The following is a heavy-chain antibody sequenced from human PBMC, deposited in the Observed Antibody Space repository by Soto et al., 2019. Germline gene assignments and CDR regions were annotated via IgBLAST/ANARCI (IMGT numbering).Heavy chain of an antibody. CDR3: AKLVIGYCSGNTCDDY. J-gene: IGHJ4*02. Sequence: VQLLESGGGLIQPGGSLRLSCAASGFTFSYGIHWLRQAPGKGLEWVAYISYDSSNKFYGDSVKGRFTISRDNSKNTPFLQMNSRRAEDTAFYYCAKLVIGYCSGNTCDDYWGQGTLVAVSS. D-gene: IGHD2-15*01. CDR1: GFTFSYG. CDR2: ISYDSSNK. V-gene: IGHV3-30*18.